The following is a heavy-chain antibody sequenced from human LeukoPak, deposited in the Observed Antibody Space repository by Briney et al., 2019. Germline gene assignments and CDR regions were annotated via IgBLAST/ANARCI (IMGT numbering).Heavy chain of an antibody. J-gene: IGHJ5*02. CDR3: ARAYSTSFDNWFDP. CDR2: INPNSGGT. V-gene: IGHV1-2*06. CDR1: GYIFTSYY. Sequence: GASVKVSCKASGYIFTSYYVHWVRQAPGQGLEWMGRINPNSGGTNSAQKFQGRVTMTRDTSISTAYMELSSLRSDDTAVYYCARAYSTSFDNWFDPWGQGTLVTVSS. D-gene: IGHD1-26*01.